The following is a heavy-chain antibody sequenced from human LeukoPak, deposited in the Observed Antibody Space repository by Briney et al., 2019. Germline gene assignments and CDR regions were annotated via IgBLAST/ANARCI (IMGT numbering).Heavy chain of an antibody. CDR3: ARPRRDIVVVPAAIAY. J-gene: IGHJ4*02. CDR2: ISYDGSNK. Sequence: PGGSLRLSCAASGFTFSSYAMHWVRQAPGKGLEWVAVISYDGSNKYYADSVKGRFTISRDNSKNTLYLQMNSLRAEDTAVYYCARPRRDIVVVPAAIAYWGQGTLVTVSS. CDR1: GFTFSSYA. V-gene: IGHV3-30-3*01. D-gene: IGHD2-2*01.